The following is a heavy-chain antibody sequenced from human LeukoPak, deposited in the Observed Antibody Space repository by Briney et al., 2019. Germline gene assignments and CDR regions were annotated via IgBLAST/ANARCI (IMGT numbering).Heavy chain of an antibody. Sequence: SETLSLTCTVSGGSISSYYWRWIRQPPGKGLEWIGYIYYSGSTNYNPSLKSRVTISVDTSKNQFSLKLSSVTAADTAVYYCARDLSPIWYFDLWGRGTLVTVSS. CDR1: GGSISSYY. CDR2: IYYSGST. CDR3: ARDLSPIWYFDL. J-gene: IGHJ2*01. V-gene: IGHV4-59*01. D-gene: IGHD3-3*02.